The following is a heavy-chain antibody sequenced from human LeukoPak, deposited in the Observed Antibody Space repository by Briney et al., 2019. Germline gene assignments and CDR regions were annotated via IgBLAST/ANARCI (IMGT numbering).Heavy chain of an antibody. J-gene: IGHJ4*02. D-gene: IGHD5-12*01. Sequence: KPGGSLRLSCAASGFTFSSYSMNWVRQAPGKGLEWVSSISSSSYIYYADSVKGRFTISRDNAKNSLYLQMNSLRAEDTAVYYCARVLGSGYLFDYWGQGTLVTVSS. CDR2: ISSSSYI. V-gene: IGHV3-21*01. CDR1: GFTFSSYS. CDR3: ARVLGSGYLFDY.